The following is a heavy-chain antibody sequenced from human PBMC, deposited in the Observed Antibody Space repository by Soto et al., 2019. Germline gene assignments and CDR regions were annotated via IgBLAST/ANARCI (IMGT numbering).Heavy chain of an antibody. J-gene: IGHJ4*02. D-gene: IGHD2-15*01. CDR1: GFTFSSYG. CDR3: ARQDCSGGSCYSIPTDY. Sequence: PGGSLRLSCAASGFTFSSYGMHWVRQAPGKGLEWVAVIWYDGSNKYYADSVKGRFTISRDNSKNTLYLQMNSLRAEDTAVYYCARQDCSGGSCYSIPTDYWGQGTLVPVS. V-gene: IGHV3-33*01. CDR2: IWYDGSNK.